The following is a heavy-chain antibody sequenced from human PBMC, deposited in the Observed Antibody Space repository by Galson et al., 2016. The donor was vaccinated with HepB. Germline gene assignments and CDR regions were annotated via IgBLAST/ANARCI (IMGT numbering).Heavy chain of an antibody. J-gene: IGHJ4*02. Sequence: SLRLSCAASGFTVSDNYMSWVRQAPGKGLEWVSIIYSAGDTYYADSVKGRFTVSRDDSKNILYLQMNSLRPEDTAVYYCARDTDSGSRADWWGQGTLGTVSS. D-gene: IGHD6-25*01. CDR2: IYSAGDT. V-gene: IGHV3-53*01. CDR3: ARDTDSGSRADW. CDR1: GFTVSDNY.